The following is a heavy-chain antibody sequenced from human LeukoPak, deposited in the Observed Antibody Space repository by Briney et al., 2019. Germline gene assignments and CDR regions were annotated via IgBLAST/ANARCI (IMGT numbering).Heavy chain of an antibody. V-gene: IGHV1-18*01. Sequence: GASVTVSFKASGYTFTSYGISWVRQAPGQGLEWMGWISAYNGNTNYAQKLQGRVTMTTDTSTSTAYMELRSLRSDDTAVYYCARDRMVATSTNPLDYWGQGTLVTVSS. J-gene: IGHJ4*02. D-gene: IGHD5-12*01. CDR1: GYTFTSYG. CDR2: ISAYNGNT. CDR3: ARDRMVATSTNPLDY.